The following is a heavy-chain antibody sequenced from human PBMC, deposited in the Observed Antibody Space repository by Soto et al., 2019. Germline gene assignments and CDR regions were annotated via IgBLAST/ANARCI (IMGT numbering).Heavy chain of an antibody. CDR1: GYSFTSYW. Sequence: GESLKISCKGSGYSFTSYWIGWVRQMPGKGLEWMGIIYPGDSDTRYSPSFQGQVTISADKSISTAYLQWSSLKASDTAMYYCARPHSSNYYDSSGYYYPPGYWGQGTLVTVS. J-gene: IGHJ4*02. CDR2: IYPGDSDT. D-gene: IGHD3-22*01. V-gene: IGHV5-51*01. CDR3: ARPHSSNYYDSSGYYYPPGY.